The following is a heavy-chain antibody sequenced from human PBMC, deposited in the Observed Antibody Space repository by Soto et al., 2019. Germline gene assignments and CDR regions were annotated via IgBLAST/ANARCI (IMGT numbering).Heavy chain of an antibody. CDR3: ARVSDYYNRFDY. Sequence: SETLSLTCTVSGGSISSSSYYWGWIRQPPGKGLEWIGSIYYSGSTYYNPSLKSRVTISVDTSKNQCSLKLSSVTAADTAVYYCARVSDYYNRFDYWGKGTLVTVSS. V-gene: IGHV4-39*01. CDR1: GGSISSSSYY. CDR2: IYYSGST. J-gene: IGHJ4*02. D-gene: IGHD3-22*01.